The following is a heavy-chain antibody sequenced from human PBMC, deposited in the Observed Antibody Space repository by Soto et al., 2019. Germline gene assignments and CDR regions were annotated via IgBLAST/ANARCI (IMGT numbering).Heavy chain of an antibody. CDR3: ARMRSFLHAFDI. CDR1: GGSISSGGYY. CDR2: IYYSGST. J-gene: IGHJ3*02. Sequence: QVQLQESGPGLVKPSQTLSLTCTVSGGSISSGGYYWSWIRQHPGKGLEWIGYIYYSGSTYYNPSLKSRVTISVDTSKNQFSLKLSAVTAADTVVYYCARMRSFLHAFDIWGQGTIVTVSS. V-gene: IGHV4-31*03. D-gene: IGHD2-8*01.